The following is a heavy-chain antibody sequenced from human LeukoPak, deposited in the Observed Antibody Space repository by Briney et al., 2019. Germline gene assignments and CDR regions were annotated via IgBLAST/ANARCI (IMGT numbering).Heavy chain of an antibody. CDR1: GFTFSGSA. V-gene: IGHV3-73*01. CDR3: SRHDSSIVGGNDAFDI. J-gene: IGHJ3*02. Sequence: GGSLRLSCAASGFTFSGSAMHGVRQASGKGLEWVGRIRSKGNSYATAYAASVTGRFTISRDDSKNTAYLQMNSLKTEDTAVYYCSRHDSSIVGGNDAFDIWGQGTMVTVSS. D-gene: IGHD1-26*01. CDR2: IRSKGNSYAT.